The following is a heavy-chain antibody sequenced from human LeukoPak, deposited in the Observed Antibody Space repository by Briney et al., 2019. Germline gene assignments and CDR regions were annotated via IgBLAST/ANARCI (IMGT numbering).Heavy chain of an antibody. Sequence: GGSLRLSCAASGFTFSSYAMSWVRQAPGKGLEWVSAISGSGGSTYYADSVKGRFTISRDNSKNTLYLQMNSLRAEDTAVYYCAKEPPVLYFDWSKILQYYFDYWGQGTLVTVSS. CDR2: ISGSGGST. D-gene: IGHD3-9*01. V-gene: IGHV3-23*01. J-gene: IGHJ4*02. CDR3: AKEPPVLYFDWSKILQYYFDY. CDR1: GFTFSSYA.